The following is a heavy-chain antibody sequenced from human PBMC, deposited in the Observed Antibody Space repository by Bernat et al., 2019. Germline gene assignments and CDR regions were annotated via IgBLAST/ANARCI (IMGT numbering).Heavy chain of an antibody. CDR3: ARATLAATRGYYGMDV. Sequence: QVQLQQWGAGLLKPSETLSLTCAVYGGSFSGYYWSWIRQPPGKGLEWIGEINHSGSTNYNPSLKSRVTISVDTSKNQFSLKLSSVTAADTAVYYCARATLAATRGYYGMDVWGQGTTVTVSS. D-gene: IGHD2-15*01. CDR1: GGSFSGYY. J-gene: IGHJ6*02. CDR2: INHSGST. V-gene: IGHV4-34*01.